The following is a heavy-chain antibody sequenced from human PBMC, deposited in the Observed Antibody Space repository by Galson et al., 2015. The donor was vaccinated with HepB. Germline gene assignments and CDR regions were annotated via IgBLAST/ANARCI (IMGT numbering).Heavy chain of an antibody. CDR3: GRVGGYYDSTGYYNTAPFDY. V-gene: IGHV3-21*01. CDR1: GFTFSTYS. Sequence: SLRLSCAASGFTFSTYSVNWVRQAPGKGLEWVSSISGNGDHIYYAASVQGRFTISRDNAKNSLFLQMNSLRAEDTAVYYCGRVGGYYDSTGYYNTAPFDYWGQGTLVTVSS. J-gene: IGHJ4*02. CDR2: ISGNGDHI. D-gene: IGHD3-22*01.